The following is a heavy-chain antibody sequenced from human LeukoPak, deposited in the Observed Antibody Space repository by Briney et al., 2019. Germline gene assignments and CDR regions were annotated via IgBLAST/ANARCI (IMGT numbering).Heavy chain of an antibody. D-gene: IGHD5-18*01. V-gene: IGHV1-69*13. CDR1: GGTFSSYA. CDR3: ARVDTAWYQPFDY. Sequence: SVKLSCKASGGTFSSYAISWVRQAPGQGLEWMGGIIPIFGTANYAQKFQGRVTITADESTSTAYMELSSLRSEDTAVYYCARVDTAWYQPFDYWGQGTVVTVSS. CDR2: IIPIFGTA. J-gene: IGHJ4*02.